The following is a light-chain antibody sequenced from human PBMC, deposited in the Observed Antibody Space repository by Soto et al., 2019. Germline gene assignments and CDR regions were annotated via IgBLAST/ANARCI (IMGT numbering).Light chain of an antibody. CDR2: YSS. Sequence: SYELTQPPSVSVAPGKTARITCGGNNIGNKSVHWYQQRPRQSPVLVIYYSSDRPSGIPERFSGSISGDTATLTISRVEAGDEADYYCQVWDNTSDHLVFGGGTKLTVL. CDR3: QVWDNTSDHLV. V-gene: IGLV3-21*04. J-gene: IGLJ3*02. CDR1: NIGNKS.